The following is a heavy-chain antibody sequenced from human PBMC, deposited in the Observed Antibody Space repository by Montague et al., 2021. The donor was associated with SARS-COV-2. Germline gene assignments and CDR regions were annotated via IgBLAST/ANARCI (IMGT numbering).Heavy chain of an antibody. J-gene: IGHJ6*02. V-gene: IGHV4-59*01. CDR1: GGSTSSYY. D-gene: IGHD4-23*01. Sequence: SETLSLTCTVSGGSTSSYYWTWIRQPPGKGLESIGYIYHNGSTKYNPSLKSRVTISVDTSKNQFSLKLSSVSVADTAVYYCARGGGNSADYYNYAMDVWGQGTMVTVFS. CDR2: IYHNGST. CDR3: ARGGGNSADYYNYAMDV.